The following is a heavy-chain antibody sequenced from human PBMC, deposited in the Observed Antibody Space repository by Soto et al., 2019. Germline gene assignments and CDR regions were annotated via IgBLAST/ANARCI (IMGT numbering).Heavy chain of an antibody. CDR1: GGSISSGGYY. CDR3: AREGPPSLN. V-gene: IGHV4-31*03. D-gene: IGHD2-2*01. CDR2: IYHSGTT. Sequence: PSETLSLTCTVSGGSISSGGYYWSWIRQHPGKGLEWIGYIYHSGTTYYNPSLKSRVTISVDTSKNRFSLKLTSVTAADTAVYYCAREGPPSLNWGQGTLVTVSS. J-gene: IGHJ4*02.